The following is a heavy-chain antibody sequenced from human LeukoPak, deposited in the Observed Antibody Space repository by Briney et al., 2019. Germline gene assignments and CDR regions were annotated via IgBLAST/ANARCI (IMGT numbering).Heavy chain of an antibody. CDR2: ISAYNGNT. D-gene: IGHD2-15*01. CDR1: GYTLTNYG. J-gene: IGHJ4*02. CDR3: ARGVVVVVAATPSYYFDY. V-gene: IGHV1-18*01. Sequence: ASVRVSCKASGYTLTNYGISWVRQAPGQGLEWMGWISAYNGNTNYAQKLQGRVTMTTDTSTSTAYMELRSLRSDDTAVYYCARGVVVVVAATPSYYFDYWGQGTLVTVSS.